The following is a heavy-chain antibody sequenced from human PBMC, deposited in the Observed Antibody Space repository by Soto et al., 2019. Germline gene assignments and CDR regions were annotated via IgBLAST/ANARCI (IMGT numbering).Heavy chain of an antibody. CDR3: ARLRNLDY. CDR2: INHSGST. D-gene: IGHD3-3*01. J-gene: IGHJ4*02. V-gene: IGHV4-34*01. Sequence: SETLSLTCAVYGGSFIDHYWTWIRQPPGQGLEWIGEINHSGSTNYNPSLKSRVTMSVDTSKNQFSLRLSSVTVADTAVYYCARLRNLDYWGQGTQVTVSS. CDR1: GGSFIDHY.